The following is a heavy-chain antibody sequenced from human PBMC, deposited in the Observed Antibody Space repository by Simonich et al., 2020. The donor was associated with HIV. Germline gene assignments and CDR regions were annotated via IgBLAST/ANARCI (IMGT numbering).Heavy chain of an antibody. J-gene: IGHJ3*02. CDR2: INHSGST. CDR3: ARRRIQLWLLALDI. Sequence: QVQLQQWGAGLLKPSETLSLTCAVYGGSFSGYYWSWIRQPPGKGLEWIGEINHSGSTNTNSSLKSRATISVDTSKNQFSLKLSSVTAADTAVYYCARRRIQLWLLALDIWGQGTMVTVSS. V-gene: IGHV4-34*04. CDR1: GGSFSGYY. D-gene: IGHD5-18*01.